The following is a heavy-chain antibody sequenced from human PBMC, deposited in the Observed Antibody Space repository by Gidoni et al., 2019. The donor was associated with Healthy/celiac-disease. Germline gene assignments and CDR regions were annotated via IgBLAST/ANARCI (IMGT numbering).Heavy chain of an antibody. CDR1: GFTFSSYG. V-gene: IGHV3-30*03. J-gene: IGHJ6*01. D-gene: IGHD3-10*01. Sequence: QVQLVESGGGVVQPGRSLRLSCAASGFTFSSYGMHWVRQAPGKGLEWVAVISYDGSNKYYADSVKGRFTISRDNSKNTLYLQMNSLRAEDTAVYYCVYGSGQPLRMDVWGQGTTVTVSS. CDR2: ISYDGSNK. CDR3: VYGSGQPLRMDV.